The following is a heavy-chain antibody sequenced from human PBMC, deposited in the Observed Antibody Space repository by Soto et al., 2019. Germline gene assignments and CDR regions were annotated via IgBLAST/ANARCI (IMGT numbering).Heavy chain of an antibody. Sequence: GGSLRLSCAASGFTFRDAWMIWVRQAPGKGLEWVGRIKRKSDGGTTDYAAPVKGRFTISRDDSANTLYLQMNSLKTEDTAVYFCAVNDYLDYWGQGALVTVSS. J-gene: IGHJ4*02. CDR2: IKRKSDGGTT. V-gene: IGHV3-15*01. CDR1: GFTFRDAW. CDR3: AVNDYLDY.